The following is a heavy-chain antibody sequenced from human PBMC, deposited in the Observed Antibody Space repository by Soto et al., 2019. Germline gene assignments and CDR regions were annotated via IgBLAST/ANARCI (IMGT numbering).Heavy chain of an antibody. CDR1: GFTFSSYG. CDR3: ARKPETGTTVPFDY. D-gene: IGHD1-1*01. CDR2: IWYDGSEK. J-gene: IGHJ4*02. V-gene: IGHV3-30*02. Sequence: GGSLRLSCAASGFTFSSYGMHWVRQAPGKGLEWVAVIWYDGSEKYSADSVKGRFTISRDNSKNTLYLQMNSLKAEDTAVYYCARKPETGTTVPFDYWGQGT.